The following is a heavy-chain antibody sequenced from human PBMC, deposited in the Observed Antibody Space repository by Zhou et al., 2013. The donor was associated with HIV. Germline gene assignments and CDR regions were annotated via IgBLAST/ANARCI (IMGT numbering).Heavy chain of an antibody. CDR1: GYTFTTYG. CDR2: IIPIFGTA. V-gene: IGHV1-69*01. J-gene: IGHJ6*02. CDR3: ARESGGRDRSKFFYVMDV. Sequence: QVQLMQSGGEVKKPGATVRVSCKASGYTFTTYGISWVRQAPGQGLEWMGGIIPIFGTANYAQKFQGRVTITTDESTSTAYMELSSLRCEDTGVYYCARESGGRDRSKFFYVMDVWDGETTVTVSS. D-gene: IGHD3-16*02.